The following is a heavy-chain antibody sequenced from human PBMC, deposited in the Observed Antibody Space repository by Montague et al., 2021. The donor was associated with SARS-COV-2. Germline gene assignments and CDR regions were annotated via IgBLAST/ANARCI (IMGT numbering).Heavy chain of an antibody. D-gene: IGHD3-10*01. J-gene: IGHJ2*01. CDR1: GGSISTYY. CDR2: IYYSGNT. Sequence: SETLSLTCTVSGGSISTYYWSWIQQPPGKGLEWVGYIYYSGNTNSNPSLKSRVTMSVDTSKNQFSLKLTSVTAADTAVYYCVRFQEGKFGSRTYSPFWYFDLWGRGGLGAVSA. CDR3: VRFQEGKFGSRTYSPFWYFDL. V-gene: IGHV4-59*08.